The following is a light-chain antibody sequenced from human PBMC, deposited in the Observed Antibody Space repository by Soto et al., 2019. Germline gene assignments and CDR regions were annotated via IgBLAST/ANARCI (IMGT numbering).Light chain of an antibody. CDR2: DAS. Sequence: DIQLTQSPSSVAASVGDGVTITCRASQGISSWLAWYQQKPEKAPKLVIYDASSLQSGVPSRFSGSGSGTDFTLTISSLQPEDFATYYCQQSFGPLTITFGQGTRLEIK. J-gene: IGKJ5*01. CDR1: QGISSW. V-gene: IGKV1-12*01. CDR3: QQSFGPLTIT.